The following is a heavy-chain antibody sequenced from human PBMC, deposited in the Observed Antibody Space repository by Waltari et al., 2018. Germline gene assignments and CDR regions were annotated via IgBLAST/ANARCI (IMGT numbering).Heavy chain of an antibody. J-gene: IGHJ6*04. V-gene: IGHV3-15*01. Sequence: EVQLVESGGGLVKRGGSLRLSCAASGFSFSNVWMTRVRQPPGKGLEWVGQIKSKSDGETRDYAATVKGRFFISRDDSKGTLYLQMNSLKTEDTAIYYCTTGPDFYDSTGSYPLDVWGKGTTVTVSS. D-gene: IGHD3-22*01. CDR2: IKSKSDGETR. CDR3: TTGPDFYDSTGSYPLDV. CDR1: GFSFSNVW.